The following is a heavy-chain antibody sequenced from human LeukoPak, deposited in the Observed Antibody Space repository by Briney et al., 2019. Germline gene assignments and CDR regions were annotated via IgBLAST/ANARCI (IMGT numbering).Heavy chain of an antibody. V-gene: IGHV7-4-1*02. CDR2: INTNTGNP. CDR1: GYTFTSYA. D-gene: IGHD5-12*01. CDR3: ARDGEIGLRFGIDY. J-gene: IGHJ4*02. Sequence: ASVKVSCKASGYTFTSYAMNWVRQAPGQGLEWMGWINTNTGNPTYAQGFTGRFVFSLDTSVSTAYLQISSPKAEDTAVYYRARDGEIGLRFGIDYWGQGTLVTVSS.